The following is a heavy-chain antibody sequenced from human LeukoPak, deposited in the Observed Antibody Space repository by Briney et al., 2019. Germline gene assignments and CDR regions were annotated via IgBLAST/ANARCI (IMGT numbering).Heavy chain of an antibody. V-gene: IGHV4-59*08. CDR2: IYYSGST. D-gene: IGHD4-17*01. CDR1: GGSMRSYY. Sequence: SETLSLTCTVSGGSMRSYYWSWIRQPPGKGLEWIGYIYYSGSTIYNPSLKSRVTISLDTSKNQFSLKMNSVTAADTAVYYCARMGNPATVTADYWGQGTLVTVSS. CDR3: ARMGNPATVTADY. J-gene: IGHJ4*02.